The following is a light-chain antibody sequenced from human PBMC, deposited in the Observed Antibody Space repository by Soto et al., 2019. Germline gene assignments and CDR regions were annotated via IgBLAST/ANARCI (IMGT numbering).Light chain of an antibody. CDR2: DAS. J-gene: IGKJ4*01. CDR1: QSVSSS. Sequence: EIVLTQSPATLSLSPGETATLSCRASQSVSSSLAWYQQKPGQTPRLLIYDASNRATGIPARFSGSGSGTDFTRTVSILEPEDFAVNYWQQRSSWPLTFGGGTKVEIK. CDR3: QQRSSWPLT. V-gene: IGKV3-11*01.